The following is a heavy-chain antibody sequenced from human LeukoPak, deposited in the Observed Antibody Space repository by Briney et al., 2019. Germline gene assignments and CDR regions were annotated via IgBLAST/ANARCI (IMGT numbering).Heavy chain of an antibody. CDR1: GFTFSNAW. D-gene: IGHD2-21*02. CDR2: IKSKTDGGTT. Sequence: PGGSLRLSCAASGFTFSNAWMSWVRQAPGKGLEWVGRIKSKTDGGTTDYAAPVKGRFTISRDDSKNTLYLQMNSLKTEDTAVYYCTTESAYCGSDCYSGYWGQGTLVTVSS. V-gene: IGHV3-15*01. J-gene: IGHJ4*02. CDR3: TTESAYCGSDCYSGY.